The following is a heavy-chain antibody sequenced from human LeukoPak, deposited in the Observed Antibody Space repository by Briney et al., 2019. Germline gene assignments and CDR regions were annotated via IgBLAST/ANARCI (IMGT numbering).Heavy chain of an antibody. V-gene: IGHV4-39*07. CDR3: ARGANTDPYFDY. D-gene: IGHD5-18*01. J-gene: IGHJ4*02. CDR1: GGSISSSSYY. Sequence: PSETLSLTCTVSGGSISSSSYYWGWIRQPPGKGLEWIGSIYYSGSTYYNPSLKSRVTISVDTSKNQFSLKLSSVTAADTAVYYCARGANTDPYFDYWGQGTLVTVSS. CDR2: IYYSGST.